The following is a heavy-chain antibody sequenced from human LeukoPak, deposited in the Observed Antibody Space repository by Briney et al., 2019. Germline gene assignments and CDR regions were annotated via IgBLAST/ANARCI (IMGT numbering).Heavy chain of an antibody. J-gene: IGHJ4*02. Sequence: SETLSLTCTVSGGYISSSSYYWGWIRQPPGKGLEWIGSIYYSGSTYYNPSLKSRVTISVDTSKNQFSLKLSSVTAADTAVYYYARLQGTWIQLSFLSGYFDYWGQGTLVTVSS. D-gene: IGHD5-18*01. CDR1: GGYISSSSYY. CDR2: IYYSGST. V-gene: IGHV4-39*01. CDR3: ARLQGTWIQLSFLSGYFDY.